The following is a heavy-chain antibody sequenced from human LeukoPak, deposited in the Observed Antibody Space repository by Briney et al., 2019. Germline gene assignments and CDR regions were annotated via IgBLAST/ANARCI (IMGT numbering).Heavy chain of an antibody. CDR3: ARGGIQLWFLVDY. D-gene: IGHD5-18*01. Sequence: ASVKVSCKASRYTFTGYFMHWVRQAPGQGLEWMGWINPNSGGTNYAQKFQGRVTMTRDTSISTAYMELSSLRSDDTAVYYCARGGIQLWFLVDYWGQGTLVTVSS. CDR2: INPNSGGT. J-gene: IGHJ4*02. CDR1: RYTFTGYF. V-gene: IGHV1-2*02.